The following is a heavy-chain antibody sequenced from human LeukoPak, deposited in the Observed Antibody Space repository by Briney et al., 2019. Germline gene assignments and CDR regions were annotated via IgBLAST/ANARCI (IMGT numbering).Heavy chain of an antibody. V-gene: IGHV4-34*01. CDR1: GGSFSGYY. CDR2: INHSGST. D-gene: IGHD2-2*01. J-gene: IGHJ4*02. CDR3: ARGRRSYGVPAATFDY. Sequence: SETLSLTCAVYGGSFSGYYWSWIRQPPGKGLEWIGEINHSGSTNYNPSLKSRVTISVDTSKNQFSLKLSSVTAADTAVYYCARGRRSYGVPAATFDYWGQGTLVTVSS.